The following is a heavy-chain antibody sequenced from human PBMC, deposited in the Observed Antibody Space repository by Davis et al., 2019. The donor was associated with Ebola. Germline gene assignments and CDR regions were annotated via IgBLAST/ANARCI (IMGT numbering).Heavy chain of an antibody. Sequence: ASVKVSCKASGYTFTSYGISWVRQAPGQGLEWMGWISAYNGNTNYAQKLQGRVTMTTDTSTSTAYMEVGSLRSDDPAVYYCARAQFPTTSDHWGQGTLVTVSS. V-gene: IGHV1-18*04. CDR3: ARAQFPTTSDH. J-gene: IGHJ4*02. CDR1: GYTFTSYG. D-gene: IGHD1-1*01. CDR2: ISAYNGNT.